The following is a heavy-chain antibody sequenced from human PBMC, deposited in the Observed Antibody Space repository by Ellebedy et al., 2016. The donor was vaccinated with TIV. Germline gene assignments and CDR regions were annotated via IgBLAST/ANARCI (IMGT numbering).Heavy chain of an antibody. V-gene: IGHV3-33*01. CDR2: IWHDGSHS. CDR3: ASELVGTTDFDY. D-gene: IGHD1-26*01. Sequence: GESLKISCAASGFTFSIYGMHWVRQAPGKGLEWVGIIWHDGSHSYYADSVKGRFTISRDNSKNTVDLQMNSLRADDTVVYYCASELVGTTDFDYWGQGTLVTVSS. CDR1: GFTFSIYG. J-gene: IGHJ4*02.